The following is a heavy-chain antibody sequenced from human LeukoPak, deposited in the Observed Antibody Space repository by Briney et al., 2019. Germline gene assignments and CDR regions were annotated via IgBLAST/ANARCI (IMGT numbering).Heavy chain of an antibody. V-gene: IGHV3-9*01. Sequence: PGGSLRLSCAASGFTFDDYAMPWVRQAPGKGLEWVSGISWNSGSIGHADSVKGRFTISRDNAKNSLYLQMNSLRAEDTALYYCAKGRWLNESPLDYWGQGTLVTVSS. CDR3: AKGRWLNESPLDY. D-gene: IGHD3-22*01. CDR1: GFTFDDYA. J-gene: IGHJ4*02. CDR2: ISWNSGSI.